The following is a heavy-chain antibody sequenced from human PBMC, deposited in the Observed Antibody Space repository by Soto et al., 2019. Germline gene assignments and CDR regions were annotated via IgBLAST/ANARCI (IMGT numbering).Heavy chain of an antibody. CDR3: ARLTTGYCSGGSCPPPY. CDR1: GDSISSDNYY. J-gene: IGHJ4*02. CDR2: IFYSGST. V-gene: IGHV4-31*03. Sequence: QVQLQESGPGLVKPSQTLSLTCTVSGDSISSDNYYCSWIRQHPGKGLEWIGYIFYSGSTHYNPSLNSRVTISVDTSKNQFSLKLSSVTAADTAVYYCARLTTGYCSGGSCPPPYWGQGTLVTVSS. D-gene: IGHD2-15*01.